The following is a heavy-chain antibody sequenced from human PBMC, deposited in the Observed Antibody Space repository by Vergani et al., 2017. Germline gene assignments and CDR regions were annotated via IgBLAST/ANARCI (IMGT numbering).Heavy chain of an antibody. CDR1: GGTFSSYA. Sequence: QVQLVQSGAEVKKPGSSVKVSCKASGGTFSSYAISWVRQAPGQGLEWMGGIIPIFGTANYAQKFQGRVTITADESTRTAYMELSSLRSVDTAVYYCARDRAGREMATIPNGVWGQGTTVTVSS. V-gene: IGHV1-69*01. D-gene: IGHD5-24*01. CDR2: IIPIFGTA. CDR3: ARDRAGREMATIPNGV. J-gene: IGHJ6*02.